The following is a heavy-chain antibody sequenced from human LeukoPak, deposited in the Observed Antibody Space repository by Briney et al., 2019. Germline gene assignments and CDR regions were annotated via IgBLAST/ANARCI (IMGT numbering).Heavy chain of an antibody. J-gene: IGHJ4*02. D-gene: IGHD3/OR15-3a*01. Sequence: PSETLSLTCTVSGGSISSYYWSWIRQPPGKGLEWIGYIYYSGSTNYNPSLKSRVTISVDTSKNQFSLKLSSVTAADTAVYYCAGRTGVIFDYWGQGTLVTVSS. CDR3: AGRTGVIFDY. CDR2: IYYSGST. V-gene: IGHV4-59*08. CDR1: GGSISSYY.